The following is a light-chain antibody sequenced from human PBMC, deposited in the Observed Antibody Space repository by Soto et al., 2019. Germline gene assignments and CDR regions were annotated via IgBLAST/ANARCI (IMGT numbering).Light chain of an antibody. V-gene: IGKV3-20*01. Sequence: EIVLTQSPGTLSLSPGERATLSCRASQSVTSSYLAWYQQKPGQAPILLIYGASSRATGIPDRFSGSGSATDFTLTISRLEPEDFAVYYCQRYGTSPPLTFGGGTKVEIK. J-gene: IGKJ4*01. CDR1: QSVTSSY. CDR2: GAS. CDR3: QRYGTSPPLT.